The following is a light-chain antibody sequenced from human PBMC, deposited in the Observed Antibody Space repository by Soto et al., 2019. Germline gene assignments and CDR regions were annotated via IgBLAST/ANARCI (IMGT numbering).Light chain of an antibody. Sequence: IVFTQSPDTRSLSQGEGATLSCRASQSVGSYLAWYQQKPGQAPRLLIYAPSNTATGVPARFSGSGSGTDFTLTISSLEPKDCAVYYCQQRSNWYTFGQGT. CDR2: APS. J-gene: IGKJ2*01. CDR1: QSVGSY. V-gene: IGKV3-11*01. CDR3: QQRSNWYT.